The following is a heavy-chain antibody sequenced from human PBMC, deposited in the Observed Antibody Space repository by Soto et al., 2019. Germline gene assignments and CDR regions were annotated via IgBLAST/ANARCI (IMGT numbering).Heavy chain of an antibody. J-gene: IGHJ4*02. D-gene: IGHD6-13*01. Sequence: EVQLLESGGGLVQPGGSLRLFCTASGFTFSSHAMTWVRQAPGKGLEWVSGLSDSGISIYYADSVKDRLTISRDNSKNTLYLQIHTLRAEDTAVYYCAKVSSSWYAGFFDLWGQGTLVTVSS. V-gene: IGHV3-23*01. CDR1: GFTFSSHA. CDR2: LSDSGISI. CDR3: AKVSSSWYAGFFDL.